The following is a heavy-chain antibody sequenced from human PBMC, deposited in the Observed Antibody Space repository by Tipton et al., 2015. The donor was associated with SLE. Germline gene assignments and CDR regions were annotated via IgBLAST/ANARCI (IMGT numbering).Heavy chain of an antibody. Sequence: SLRLSCAIYGLSSDEYVMHWVRQPPGKGLEWVSGITWNGGTKGYADSVKGRFTISRDSAKKSLSLHMNSLRTEDTAVYYCASNYDFGSAIPYWGQGTLVAVSA. J-gene: IGHJ4*02. CDR3: ASNYDFGSAIPY. D-gene: IGHD3-3*01. V-gene: IGHV3-9*02. CDR1: GLSSDEYV. CDR2: ITWNGGTK.